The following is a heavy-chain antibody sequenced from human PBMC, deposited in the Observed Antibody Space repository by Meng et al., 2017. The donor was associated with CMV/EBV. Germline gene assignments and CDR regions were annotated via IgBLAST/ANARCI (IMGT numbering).Heavy chain of an antibody. CDR2: ISAYNGNT. CDR1: GYTFTSYG. Sequence: ASVKVSCKASGYTFTSYGISWVRQAPGQGLEWMGWISAYNGNTNYAQKLQGRVTMTTDTSTSTAYIELRSLRSDDTAVYYCARDQSPTIFGVAVYYSGMDVWGQGTTVTVSS. CDR3: ARDQSPTIFGVAVYYSGMDV. D-gene: IGHD3-3*01. V-gene: IGHV1-18*01. J-gene: IGHJ6*02.